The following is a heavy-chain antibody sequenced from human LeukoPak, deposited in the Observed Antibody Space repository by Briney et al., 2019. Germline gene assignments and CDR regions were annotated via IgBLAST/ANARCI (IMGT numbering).Heavy chain of an antibody. CDR1: GGSISSNSYY. V-gene: IGHV4-39*01. J-gene: IGHJ4*02. Sequence: SETLSLICTVSGGSISSNSYYWGWVRQPPGKGLEWIGCIYYSGITYYNPSLKSRVTISVDTSKNQFSLKPSSVTAADTAVYYCARQYSSGWYVFDYWGQGTLVTVSS. CDR3: ARQYSSGWYVFDY. CDR2: IYYSGIT. D-gene: IGHD6-19*01.